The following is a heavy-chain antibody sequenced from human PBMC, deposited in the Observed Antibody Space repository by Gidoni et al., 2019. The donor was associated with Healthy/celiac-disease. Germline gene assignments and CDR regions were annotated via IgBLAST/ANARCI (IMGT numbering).Heavy chain of an antibody. D-gene: IGHD1-20*01. Sequence: EVKLLESGGGLAQPGGSLRLSCAASGFTFSSFAMSWVRQAPGKGLAWVSTISGSGGSTYFADSVKGRFTISRDNSKNTLYLQMNSLRAEDTAVFYCAKADNWNHFDYWGQGTLVTVSS. CDR2: ISGSGGST. J-gene: IGHJ4*02. CDR1: GFTFSSFA. CDR3: AKADNWNHFDY. V-gene: IGHV3-23*01.